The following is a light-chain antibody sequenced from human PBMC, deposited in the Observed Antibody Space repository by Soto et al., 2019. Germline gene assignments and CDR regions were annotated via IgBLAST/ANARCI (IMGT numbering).Light chain of an antibody. CDR3: LSYDSSLSASL. V-gene: IGLV1-40*01. Sequence: QAVVTQPPSVAGAPGQRVTISCTGSSSNIGAGYDVQWYQQVPGRAPKLLMFGNSNRPSGVPDRFSGSTSGTSASLAITGPQAEDEAVYYCLSYDSSLSASLFGGGTKVTVL. CDR2: GNS. CDR1: SSNIGAGYD. J-gene: IGLJ2*01.